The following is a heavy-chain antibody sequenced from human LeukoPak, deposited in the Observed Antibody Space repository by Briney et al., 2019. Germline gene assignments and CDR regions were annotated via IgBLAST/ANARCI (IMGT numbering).Heavy chain of an antibody. V-gene: IGHV4-59*12. Sequence: SETLSLTCTVSGGSISSYWWSWIRQPPGKGLEWIGYIYHSGSTNYNPSLKSRVTMSVDTSKNQLSLKLSSVTAADTAVYYCARDPIPSYSSSWYRWFDPWGQGTLVTVSS. CDR3: ARDPIPSYSSSWYRWFDP. D-gene: IGHD6-13*01. J-gene: IGHJ5*02. CDR2: IYHSGST. CDR1: GGSISSYW.